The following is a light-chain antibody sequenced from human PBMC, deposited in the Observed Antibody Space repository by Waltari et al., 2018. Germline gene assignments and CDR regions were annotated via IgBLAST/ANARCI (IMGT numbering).Light chain of an antibody. CDR2: QDN. V-gene: IGLV3-1*01. J-gene: IGLJ2*01. CDR3: QAWDGTTAGVL. Sequence: SYELTQPPSVSVSPGQKASIPCSGGKLGEKYASWYQQRPGQSPVLVIYQDNKRPSGIPERFSGSNSGTTATLTISGTQAMDEADYYCQAWDGTTAGVLFGGGTKLTVL. CDR1: KLGEKY.